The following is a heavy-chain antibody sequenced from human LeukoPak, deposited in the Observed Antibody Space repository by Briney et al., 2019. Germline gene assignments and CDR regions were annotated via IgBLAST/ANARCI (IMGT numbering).Heavy chain of an antibody. CDR2: ISYDGSNK. CDR3: ARGSSSSGLNFQH. V-gene: IGHV3-30-3*01. CDR1: GFTFSSSA. D-gene: IGHD6-6*01. Sequence: PGGSLRLSCAASGFTFSSSAMHWVRQAPGKGLEWVAAISYDGSNKYYAHSVKGRFTISRDNSKNTVYLQMNSLRGEDTAVYYCARGSSSSGLNFQHWGQGTLVTVSS. J-gene: IGHJ1*01.